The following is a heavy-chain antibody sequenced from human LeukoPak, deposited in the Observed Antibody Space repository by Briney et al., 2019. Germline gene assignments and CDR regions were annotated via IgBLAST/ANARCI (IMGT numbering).Heavy chain of an antibody. J-gene: IGHJ5*02. V-gene: IGHV4-30-2*01. D-gene: IGHD1-7*01. CDR1: GGSISSGSYY. CDR3: ARDRGGTTGFDP. Sequence: PSETLSLTCTVSGGSISSGSYYWSWIRQPPGKGLEWIGYIYHSGSTYYNPSLKSRVTISVDRSKNQFSLKLSSVTAADTAVYYCARDRGGTTGFDPWGQGTLVTVSS. CDR2: IYHSGST.